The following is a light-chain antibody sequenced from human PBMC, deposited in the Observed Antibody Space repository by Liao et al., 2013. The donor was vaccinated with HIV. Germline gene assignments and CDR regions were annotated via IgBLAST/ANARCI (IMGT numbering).Light chain of an antibody. V-gene: IGLV3-21*01. CDR1: NIGDKS. CDR3: QAWDSSAEVV. J-gene: IGLJ2*01. Sequence: SNVLTQPPSVSVAPGQTARITCGGDNIGDKSVHWYQQRPGQAPVLLIYYDNDRPSGTPARFSGSNSGNTATLTISGTQPVDEAEYFCQAWDSSAEVVFGGGTKLTVL. CDR2: YDN.